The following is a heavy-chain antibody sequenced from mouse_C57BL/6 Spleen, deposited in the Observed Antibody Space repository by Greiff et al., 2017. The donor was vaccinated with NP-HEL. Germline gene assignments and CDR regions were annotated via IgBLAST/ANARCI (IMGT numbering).Heavy chain of an antibody. CDR3: ARAPYYYGPYYYAMDY. Sequence: EVQVVESGGGLVKPGGSLKLSCAASGFTFSSYPMSWVRQTPEKRLEWVATISGGGGNTYYPDSVKGRFTISRDNAKNTLYLQMSSLRSEDTALYDCARAPYYYGPYYYAMDYWGQGTSVTVSS. V-gene: IGHV5-9*01. CDR2: ISGGGGNT. J-gene: IGHJ4*01. D-gene: IGHD1-1*01. CDR1: GFTFSSYP.